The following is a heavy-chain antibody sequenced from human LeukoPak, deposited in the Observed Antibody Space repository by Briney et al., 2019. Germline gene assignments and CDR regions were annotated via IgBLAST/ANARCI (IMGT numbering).Heavy chain of an antibody. V-gene: IGHV4-39*01. J-gene: IGHJ5*02. CDR3: ARYTAMSSNWFDP. CDR2: IYYSGST. Sequence: PSETLSLTCTVSGGSISSSSYYWGWIRQPPGKGLEWIGSIYYSGSTYYNPSLKSRVTISVDTSKNQFSLKLTSVTAADTAVYYCARYTAMSSNWFDPWGQGTLVTVSS. D-gene: IGHD5-18*01. CDR1: GGSISSSSYY.